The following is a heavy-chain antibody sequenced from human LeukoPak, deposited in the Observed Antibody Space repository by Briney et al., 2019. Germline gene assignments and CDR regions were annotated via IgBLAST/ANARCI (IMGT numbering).Heavy chain of an antibody. J-gene: IGHJ4*02. D-gene: IGHD2-15*01. CDR3: ARDWCSGGSCYRGD. CDR2: INTDGSTT. CDR1: GFTFSSYW. Sequence: GGSLRLSCAASGFTFSSYWMHWVRQAPGKGLVWVSRINTDGSTTNYADSVKGRFTISRDNAKNTLYLQMSSLRAEDTAVYYCARDWCSGGSCYRGDWGQGTLVIVSS. V-gene: IGHV3-74*01.